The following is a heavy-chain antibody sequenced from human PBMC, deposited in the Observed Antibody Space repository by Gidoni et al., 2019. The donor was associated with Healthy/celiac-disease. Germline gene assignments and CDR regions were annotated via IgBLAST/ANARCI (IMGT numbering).Heavy chain of an antibody. Sequence: QVQLVESVGGVVLPGRSLRRSCAASGITFSSYGRHWVRQAPGKGLVWVAVIWYDGSNKYYADSVKGRFTISRDNSKNTLYLQMNSLRAEDTAVYYCASALYSSGWSLRYWGQGTLVTVSS. CDR1: GITFSSYG. J-gene: IGHJ4*02. D-gene: IGHD6-19*01. CDR2: IWYDGSNK. V-gene: IGHV3-33*01. CDR3: ASALYSSGWSLRY.